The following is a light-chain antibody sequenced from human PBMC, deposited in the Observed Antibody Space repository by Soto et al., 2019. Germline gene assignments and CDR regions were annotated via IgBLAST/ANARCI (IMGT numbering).Light chain of an antibody. CDR1: QSVSSSY. CDR2: GAS. V-gene: IGKV3-20*01. J-gene: IGKJ1*01. CDR3: QQYGSSRT. Sequence: DIVLTQSPGTLSLSPGERATLSCRARQSVSSSYLAWYQQKPGQAPRLLIYGASSWATGIPDRFSGSGSGTDFTLTISRLEPEDFAVYYCQQYGSSRTFGQGTKVEIK.